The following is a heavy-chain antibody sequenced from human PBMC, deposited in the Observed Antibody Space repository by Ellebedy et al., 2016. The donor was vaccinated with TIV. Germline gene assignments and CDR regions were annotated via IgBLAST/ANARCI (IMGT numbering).Heavy chain of an antibody. CDR1: GYRFTSHF. J-gene: IGHJ6*02. D-gene: IGHD3-16*01. CDR2: IYPGDSNI. CDR3: ARAPEFGGVTGPPGHHGMDV. V-gene: IGHV5-51*01. Sequence: GESLKISCKGSGYRFTSHFIAWVRQMPGIGLEWMGIIYPGDSNIAYSPSFQGQVTISTDKSISTAYLQWSSLKASDTAIYYCARAPEFGGVTGPPGHHGMDVWGQGTTVTVSS.